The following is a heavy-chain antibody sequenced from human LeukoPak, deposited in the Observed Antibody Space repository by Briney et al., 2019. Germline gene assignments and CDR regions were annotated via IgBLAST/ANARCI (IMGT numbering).Heavy chain of an antibody. D-gene: IGHD1-26*01. CDR3: ARGSGSYTFDY. V-gene: IGHV1-69*05. Sequence: EASVKVSCKASGGTFSGYAISWVRQAPGQGLEWMGGIIPIFGTANYAQKFQGRVTITTDESTSTAYMELSSLRSEDTAVYYCARGSGSYTFDYWGQGTLVTVSS. J-gene: IGHJ4*02. CDR2: IIPIFGTA. CDR1: GGTFSGYA.